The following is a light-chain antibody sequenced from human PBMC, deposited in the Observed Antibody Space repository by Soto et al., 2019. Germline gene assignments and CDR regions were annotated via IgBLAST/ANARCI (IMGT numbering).Light chain of an antibody. CDR3: QQDNNC. CDR1: QSINDW. CDR2: DAS. V-gene: IGKV1-5*01. J-gene: IGKJ3*01. Sequence: DIQMTQSPSTLSASIGDTVTITCRASQSINDWLAWYHQKPGKAPKRLIYDASTLQSGVPSRFSGSGYGTEFTLTISSLQADDFGTSYWQQDNNCVGGGIKVDIK.